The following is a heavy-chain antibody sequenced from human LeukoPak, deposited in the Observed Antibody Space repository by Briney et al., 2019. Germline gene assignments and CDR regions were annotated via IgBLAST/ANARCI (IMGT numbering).Heavy chain of an antibody. D-gene: IGHD2-15*01. CDR1: GGSFSGYY. CDR2: INHSGSI. Sequence: SETLSLTCAVYGGSFSGYYWSWIRQPPGKGLEWIGEINHSGSINYNPSLKSRVTISVDTSKNQFSLKLSSVTAADTAVYYCARGSGYCSGGSCTADYWGQGTLVTVSS. CDR3: ARGSGYCSGGSCTADY. J-gene: IGHJ4*02. V-gene: IGHV4-34*01.